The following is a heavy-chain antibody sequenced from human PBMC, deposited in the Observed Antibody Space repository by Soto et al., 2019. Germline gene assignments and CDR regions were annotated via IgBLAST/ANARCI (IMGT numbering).Heavy chain of an antibody. CDR3: AKEGGLSGSYYISSSYYFDY. J-gene: IGHJ4*02. CDR1: GFTFSSYG. Sequence: QVQLVESGGGVVQPGRSLRLSCVASGFTFSSYGMHWVRQAPGKGLERVAIISYDGSNTYYADSVKGRFTISRDNSKTTLYLQMNRLRAEATSVYYCAKEGGLSGSYYISSSYYFDYWGQGTLVTVSS. CDR2: ISYDGSNT. V-gene: IGHV3-30*18. D-gene: IGHD1-26*01.